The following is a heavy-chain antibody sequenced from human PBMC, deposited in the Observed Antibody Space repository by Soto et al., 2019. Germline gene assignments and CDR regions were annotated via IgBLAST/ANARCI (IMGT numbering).Heavy chain of an antibody. Sequence: SETLSLTCAVYGGSVNGYYCNWIRQPPGPGLEWIGEINHTGGTHYNPSLKSRVTMSVDTSKNQFSLRLSSVTAADTAIYYCATRITVFGLLIPPFDPWGQGTQVTVSS. CDR2: INHTGGT. D-gene: IGHD3-3*01. J-gene: IGHJ5*02. CDR3: ATRITVFGLLIPPFDP. CDR1: GGSVNGYY. V-gene: IGHV4-34*01.